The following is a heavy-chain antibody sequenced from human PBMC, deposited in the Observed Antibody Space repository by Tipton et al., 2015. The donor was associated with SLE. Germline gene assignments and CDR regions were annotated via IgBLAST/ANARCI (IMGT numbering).Heavy chain of an antibody. CDR1: GYRFSSYG. CDR2: ISGYNGNT. J-gene: IGHJ4*02. CDR3: ARDNRIQDFDY. Sequence: QSGAEVKKPGASVKVSCKTSGYRFSSYGVGWVRQAPGQGLEWMGWISGYNGNTNYAQKLQGRVTITTNTSTKTAYMELRSLRSDDTAVYYCARDNRIQDFDYWGQGTLVTVSS. V-gene: IGHV1-18*01. D-gene: IGHD2-15*01.